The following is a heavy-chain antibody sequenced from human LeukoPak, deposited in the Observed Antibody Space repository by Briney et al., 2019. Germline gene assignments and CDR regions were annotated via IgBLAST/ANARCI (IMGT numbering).Heavy chain of an antibody. D-gene: IGHD5-18*01. CDR1: GYTFISYG. CDR2: ISGYNGNT. CDR3: ARDEQLLPRWFDR. Sequence: ASVKVSCKASGYTFISYGISWVRQAPGQGLEWMGWISGYNGNTDYAQKFQGRVTMTTDTSTSTAYMGLRSLRSDDTAIYYCARDEQLLPRWFDRWGQGTLVTVSS. V-gene: IGHV1-18*01. J-gene: IGHJ5*02.